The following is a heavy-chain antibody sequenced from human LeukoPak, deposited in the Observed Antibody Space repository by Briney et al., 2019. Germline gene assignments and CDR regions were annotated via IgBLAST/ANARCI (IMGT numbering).Heavy chain of an antibody. J-gene: IGHJ6*02. D-gene: IGHD4-23*01. CDR3: ARVGGKVGYYYYGMDV. Sequence: SVKVSCKASGYTFTGYYMHWVRQAPGQGLEWMGGIIPIFGTADYAQKFQGRVTISADESTSTAYMELSSLRSEDTAVYYCARVGGKVGYYYYGMDVWGQGTTVTVSS. V-gene: IGHV1-69*13. CDR2: IIPIFGTA. CDR1: GYTFTGYY.